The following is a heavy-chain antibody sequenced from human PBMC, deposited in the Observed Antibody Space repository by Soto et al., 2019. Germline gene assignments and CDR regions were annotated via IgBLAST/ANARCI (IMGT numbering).Heavy chain of an antibody. J-gene: IGHJ4*01. CDR1: GFTFSSYA. CDR2: ISSNGGST. Sequence: GGSLRLSCSASGFTFSSYAMHWVRQAPGKGLEYVSAISSNGGSTYYADSVRSRFTISRDNSKNTLYLQMSSLRAEDTAVYYCLKINDFGDLLVSFGHLGQGNL. V-gene: IGHV3-64D*06. D-gene: IGHD4-17*01. CDR3: LKINDFGDLLVSFGH.